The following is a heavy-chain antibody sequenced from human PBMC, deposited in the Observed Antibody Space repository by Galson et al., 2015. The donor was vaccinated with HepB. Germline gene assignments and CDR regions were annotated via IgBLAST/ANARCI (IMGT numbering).Heavy chain of an antibody. CDR3: ARDRPHPNGYSYGGYYFDY. J-gene: IGHJ4*02. V-gene: IGHV6-1*01. D-gene: IGHD5-18*01. Sequence: CAISGDSVPSNSAAWNWIRRSPSRGLEWLGRTYYRSKWYNDYAASVKSRITINPDTSKNQFSLQLNSVTPEDTAVYYCARDRPHPNGYSYGGYYFDYWGQGTLVTVSS. CDR2: TYYRSKWYN. CDR1: GDSVPSNSAA.